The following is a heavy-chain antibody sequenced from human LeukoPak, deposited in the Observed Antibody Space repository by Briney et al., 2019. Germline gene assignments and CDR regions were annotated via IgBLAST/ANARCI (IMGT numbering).Heavy chain of an antibody. CDR1: GYTFTDYY. Sequence: GASVKVSCKASGYTFTDYYMHWVQQAPGKGLEWVGRVDPEDGETIYAEKFQGRVTITADTSTDTAYMELSSLRSEDTAVYYCATVKSLMYSSSSRPDYWGQGTLVTVSS. J-gene: IGHJ4*02. D-gene: IGHD6-6*01. CDR3: ATVKSLMYSSSSRPDY. V-gene: IGHV1-69-2*01. CDR2: VDPEDGET.